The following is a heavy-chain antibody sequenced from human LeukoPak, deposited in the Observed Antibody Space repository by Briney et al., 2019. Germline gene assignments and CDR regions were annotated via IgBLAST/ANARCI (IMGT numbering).Heavy chain of an antibody. V-gene: IGHV1-69*11. Sequence: SVKVSCKASGGSFNRYAISWVRQAPGQGLEWMGRIIPTLDTAVYAQKFQGRVTITADESTSTFNMDLTGLRFDDTAVYYCATPHDTFFXVHLDVWGPGTTVIVSS. CDR3: ATPHDTFFXVHLDV. J-gene: IGHJ6*02. CDR1: GGSFNRYA. D-gene: IGHD1-1*01. CDR2: IIPTLDTA.